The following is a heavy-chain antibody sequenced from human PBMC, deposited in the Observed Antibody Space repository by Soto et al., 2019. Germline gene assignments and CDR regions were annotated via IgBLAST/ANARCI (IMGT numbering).Heavy chain of an antibody. J-gene: IGHJ3*02. CDR3: AREAVADAFDI. Sequence: HPGGSLRLSCAASGFTFSSYDMHWVRQATGKGLEWVSAIGTAGDTYYPGSVKGRFTISRENAKNSLYLQMNSLRAGDTAVYYCAREAVADAFDIWGQGTMVTVSS. V-gene: IGHV3-13*01. CDR2: IGTAGDT. CDR1: GFTFSSYD. D-gene: IGHD6-19*01.